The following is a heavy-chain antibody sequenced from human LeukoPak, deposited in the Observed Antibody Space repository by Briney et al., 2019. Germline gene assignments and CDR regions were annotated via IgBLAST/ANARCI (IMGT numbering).Heavy chain of an antibody. CDR2: IAHHGNNK. J-gene: IGHJ4*02. D-gene: IGHD2-8*02. CDR1: GFTFSNYA. V-gene: IGHV3-30*02. Sequence: GGSLRLSCAASGFTFSNYAIHWVRQGPGKGLEWVAYIAHHGNNKYYADSVKGRFTISRDNSKRTLCLQMNSLRADDTAVYYCAKDGSWSCTDWGQGTLVTVSS. CDR3: AKDGSWSCTD.